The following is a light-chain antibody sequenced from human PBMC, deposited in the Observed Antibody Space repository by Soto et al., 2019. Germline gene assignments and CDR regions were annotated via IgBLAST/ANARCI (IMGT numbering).Light chain of an antibody. CDR1: SSDVGGYNY. CDR3: CSYAGSYTYV. Sequence: ALTQPRSVSGSPGQSVTISCTGTSSDVGGYNYVSWYQHHPGKAPKLMIYDVSKRPSGVPDRFSGSKSGNTASLTISGLQAEDEADYYCCSYAGSYTYVFGTGTKVTVL. CDR2: DVS. J-gene: IGLJ1*01. V-gene: IGLV2-11*01.